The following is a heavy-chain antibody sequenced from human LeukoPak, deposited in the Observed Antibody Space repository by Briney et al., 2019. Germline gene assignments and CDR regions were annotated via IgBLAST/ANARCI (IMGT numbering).Heavy chain of an antibody. Sequence: VASVKVSCKASGGTFSSYAISWVRQAPGQGLEWMGGIIPIFGTANYAQKFQGRVTITADESTSTAYMELSSLRSEDTAVYYCARGLSIAAPPEDWGQGTLVTVSS. J-gene: IGHJ4*02. CDR2: IIPIFGTA. D-gene: IGHD6-6*01. CDR1: GGTFSSYA. CDR3: ARGLSIAAPPED. V-gene: IGHV1-69*13.